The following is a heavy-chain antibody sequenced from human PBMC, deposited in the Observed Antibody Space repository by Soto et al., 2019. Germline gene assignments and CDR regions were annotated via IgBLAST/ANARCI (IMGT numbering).Heavy chain of an antibody. D-gene: IGHD2-2*01. Sequence: EVQLLESGGGLVQPGGSLRLSCVGSGFTFINYAMNWVRQTPGKGLXWVSGISGGGDRTFDADSVKGRFTISRDNSKNTVNLQMNSLRADDTAVYYCARKVLGSTSRPDWWYFDLWGRGTLVTVSS. J-gene: IGHJ2*01. CDR3: ARKVLGSTSRPDWWYFDL. CDR1: GFTFINYA. V-gene: IGHV3-23*01. CDR2: ISGGGDRT.